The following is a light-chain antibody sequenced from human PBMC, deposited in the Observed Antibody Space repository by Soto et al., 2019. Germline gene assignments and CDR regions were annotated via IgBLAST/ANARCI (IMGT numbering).Light chain of an antibody. CDR3: QQYGNSPAT. J-gene: IGKJ2*01. V-gene: IGKV3-11*01. Sequence: ETVLTQSPATLSLSPGDRATLSCRASHSVSSWLAWYQQRPGQAPRLLIYTSSNRATGIPARFSGRGSGTDFTLTCGRLEPEDAAVYFCQQYGNSPATFGQGT. CDR1: HSVSSW. CDR2: TSS.